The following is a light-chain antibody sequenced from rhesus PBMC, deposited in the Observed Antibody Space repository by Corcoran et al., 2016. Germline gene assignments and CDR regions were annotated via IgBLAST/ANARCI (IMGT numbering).Light chain of an antibody. CDR2: KAS. Sequence: DIQMTQSPSSLSASVGDTVTITCRASQSISSWLAWYPQKPGKAPKPLYYKASSLQSGVPSRFSGSGSGTDFTLTISSLQSEDFATYYCQQYSSSRTFGQGTKVEIK. V-gene: IGKV1-22*01. J-gene: IGKJ1*01. CDR1: QSISSW. CDR3: QQYSSSRT.